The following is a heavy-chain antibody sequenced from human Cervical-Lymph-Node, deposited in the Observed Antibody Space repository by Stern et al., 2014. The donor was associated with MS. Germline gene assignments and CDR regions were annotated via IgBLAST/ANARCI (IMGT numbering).Heavy chain of an antibody. CDR1: GYNFPIYW. Sequence: EVQLLESGAEVKKPGESLKISCQVSGYNFPIYWIGWVRQTPGKGLEWVGIIYPPDSETRYNRSFQGQVSMSVDKSVSTAYLQWSSLQTSDTALYFCARHTGDYAFDYWGQGTLVIVSS. CDR2: IYPPDSET. CDR3: ARHTGDYAFDY. V-gene: IGHV5-51*01. J-gene: IGHJ4*02. D-gene: IGHD4-17*01.